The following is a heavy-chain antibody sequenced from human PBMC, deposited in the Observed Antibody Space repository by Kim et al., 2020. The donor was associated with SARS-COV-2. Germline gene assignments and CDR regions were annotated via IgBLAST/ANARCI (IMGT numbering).Heavy chain of an antibody. Sequence: CQDRVTMTRDTSTSTVYMELSSLKSEDTAVYYCARESIAAAGTSAELYDYWGQGTLVTVSS. D-gene: IGHD6-13*01. V-gene: IGHV1-46*01. CDR3: ARESIAAAGTSAELYDY. J-gene: IGHJ4*02.